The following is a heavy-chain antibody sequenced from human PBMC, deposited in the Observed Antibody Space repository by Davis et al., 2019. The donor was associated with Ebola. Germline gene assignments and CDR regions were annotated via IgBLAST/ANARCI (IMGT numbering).Heavy chain of an antibody. CDR1: GGSFSGYY. D-gene: IGHD3-3*01. J-gene: IGHJ4*02. CDR3: ARLGRFLEWLLIDY. V-gene: IGHV4-34*01. CDR2: INHSGST. Sequence: MPSETLSLTCAVYGGSFSGYYWSWIRQPPGKGLEWIGEINHSGSTNYNPSLKSRVTISVDTSKNQFSLKLSSVTAADTAVYYCARLGRFLEWLLIDYWGQGTLVTVSS.